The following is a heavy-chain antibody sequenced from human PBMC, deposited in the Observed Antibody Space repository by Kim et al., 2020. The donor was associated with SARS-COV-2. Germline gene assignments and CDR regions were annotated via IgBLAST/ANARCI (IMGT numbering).Heavy chain of an antibody. Sequence: GGSLRLSCVASGFTFSSYWMHWVRQAPGKGLVWVTRINIDGSSTSYADSVKGRFTISRDNAKNTLYLQMNSLRAEDTAVYYCARTYYYGSGNYPFDYWGQGTLVTVSS. V-gene: IGHV3-74*01. CDR1: GFTFSSYW. CDR3: ARTYYYGSGNYPFDY. CDR2: INIDGSST. D-gene: IGHD3-10*01. J-gene: IGHJ4*02.